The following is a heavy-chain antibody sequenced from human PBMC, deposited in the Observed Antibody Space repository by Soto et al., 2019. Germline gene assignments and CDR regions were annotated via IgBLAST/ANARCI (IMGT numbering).Heavy chain of an antibody. D-gene: IGHD6-13*01. V-gene: IGHV3-23*01. CDR3: AKDGEAAAAGIFFYFDY. CDR2: ISGSGGST. Sequence: GESLKISCAASGFTFSSYAMSWVRQAPGKGLEWVSAISGSGGSTYYANSVKGRFTISRDNSKNTLYLQMNSLRAEDTAVYYCAKDGEAAAAGIFFYFDYWGQGTLVTVSS. J-gene: IGHJ4*02. CDR1: GFTFSSYA.